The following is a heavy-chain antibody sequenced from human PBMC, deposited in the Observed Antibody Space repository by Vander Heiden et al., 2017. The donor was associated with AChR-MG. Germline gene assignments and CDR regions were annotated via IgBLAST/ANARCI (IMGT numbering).Heavy chain of an antibody. CDR3: AKDSPSSSGWSY. CDR2: ISYDGSNK. D-gene: IGHD6-19*01. Sequence: QVQLVESGGGVVQPGRSLRLSCAASGFTFSSYGMPWVRQAPGKGLEWVAVISYDGSNKYYADSVKGRFTISRDNSKNTLYLQMNSLRAEDTAVYYCAKDSPSSSGWSYGGQGTLVTVSS. V-gene: IGHV3-30*18. CDR1: GFTFSSYG. J-gene: IGHJ4*02.